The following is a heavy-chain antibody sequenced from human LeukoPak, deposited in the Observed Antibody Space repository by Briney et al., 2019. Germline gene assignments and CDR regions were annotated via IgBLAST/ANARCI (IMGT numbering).Heavy chain of an antibody. J-gene: IGHJ6*03. Sequence: ASVKVSCKASGGTFSSYAISWLRQAPGQGLEWMGGIIPIFGTANYAQKFQGRVTITADESTSTAYMELSSLRSEDTAVYYCARVGPLGGSYHYYYYMDVWGKGTTVTVSS. V-gene: IGHV1-69*13. D-gene: IGHD2-15*01. CDR3: ARVGPLGGSYHYYYYMDV. CDR2: IIPIFGTA. CDR1: GGTFSSYA.